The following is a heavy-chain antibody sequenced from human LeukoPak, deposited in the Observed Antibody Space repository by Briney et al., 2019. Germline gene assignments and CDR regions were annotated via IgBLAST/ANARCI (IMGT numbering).Heavy chain of an antibody. CDR3: ARGRGMVTYPREGDY. Sequence: ASVKVSCKASGGTFSSYAISWVRQAPGQGLEWMGWIIAYNGITNYAQKFQGRVTITTDKSTSTAYMELRSLRSEDTAVYYCARGRGMVTYPREGDYWGQGTLVTVS. J-gene: IGHJ4*02. V-gene: IGHV1-18*01. D-gene: IGHD2-21*02. CDR1: GGTFSSYA. CDR2: IIAYNGIT.